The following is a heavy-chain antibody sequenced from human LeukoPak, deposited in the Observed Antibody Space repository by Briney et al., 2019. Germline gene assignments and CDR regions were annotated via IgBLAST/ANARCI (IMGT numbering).Heavy chain of an antibody. J-gene: IGHJ4*02. CDR3: ARRGDSSGYYYYFDY. D-gene: IGHD3-22*01. V-gene: IGHV4-59*08. CDR1: GGSISSYY. Sequence: SETLSLTCTVSGGSISSYYWSWIRQPPGKGLGWIGYIYYSGSTNYNPSLKSRVTISVDTSKNQFSLKLSSVTAADTAVYYCARRGDSSGYYYYFDYWGQGTLVTVSS. CDR2: IYYSGST.